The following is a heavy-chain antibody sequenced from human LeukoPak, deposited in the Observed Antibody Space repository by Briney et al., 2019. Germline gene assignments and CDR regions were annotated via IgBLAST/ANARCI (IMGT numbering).Heavy chain of an antibody. D-gene: IGHD5-18*01. Sequence: GGSLRLSCAASGFTFSSYAMSWVRQAPGKGLEWVSAIGGSGGSTYYADSVKGRFTISRDNSKNTLYLQMNSLRAEDTAVYYCAKDGGSYVDTAMVFDYWGQGTLVTVSS. CDR3: AKDGGSYVDTAMVFDY. V-gene: IGHV3-23*01. CDR2: IGGSGGST. CDR1: GFTFSSYA. J-gene: IGHJ4*02.